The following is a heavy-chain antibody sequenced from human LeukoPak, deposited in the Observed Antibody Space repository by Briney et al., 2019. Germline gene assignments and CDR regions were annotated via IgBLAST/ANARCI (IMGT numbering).Heavy chain of an antibody. D-gene: IGHD3-22*01. V-gene: IGHV1-18*01. CDR3: ARPRRYVVAYYFDY. CDR1: GYTFTNYG. Sequence: ASVKVSCKASGYTFTNYGISWVRQAPGQGLEWMGWVSAYNGNTNYAQNLQGRVTVTTDTSTGTAYMELRSLRSDDTAVYYCARPRRYVVAYYFDYWGQGTLVTVSS. CDR2: VSAYNGNT. J-gene: IGHJ4*02.